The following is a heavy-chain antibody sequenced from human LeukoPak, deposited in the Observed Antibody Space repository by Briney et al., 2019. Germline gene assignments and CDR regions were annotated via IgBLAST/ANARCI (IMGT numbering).Heavy chain of an antibody. CDR1: GFTFSSYE. CDR2: IGTSDSST. J-gene: IGHJ3*02. D-gene: IGHD3-22*01. CDR3: ARYGDSSVYYSADVFDI. V-gene: IGHV3-48*03. Sequence: GGSLRLSCAGSGFTFSSYEMNWVRQAPGTGLEWVSYIGTSDSSTYYADSVKGRFTISRDNAKNSLYLQMNSLRAEDTAVYYCARYGDSSVYYSADVFDIWGQGTMVTVSS.